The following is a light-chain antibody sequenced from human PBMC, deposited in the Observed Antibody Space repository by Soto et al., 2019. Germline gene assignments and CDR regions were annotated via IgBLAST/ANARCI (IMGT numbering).Light chain of an antibody. V-gene: IGKV3-11*01. Sequence: EIVLTQSPATLSLSPGERAALSCRASQPVSNYLAWYQQKPGQAPRLLIYDASNRATGISARFSGSGSGTDFTLTISSLEPEDFAVYYCQQRSNWPITFGQGTRLEI. CDR3: QQRSNWPIT. CDR1: QPVSNY. J-gene: IGKJ5*01. CDR2: DAS.